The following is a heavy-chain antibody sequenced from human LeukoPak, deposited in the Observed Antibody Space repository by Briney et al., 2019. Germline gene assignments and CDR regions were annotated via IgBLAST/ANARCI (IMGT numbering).Heavy chain of an antibody. CDR2: ISGDGGPT. V-gene: IGHV3-43*01. CDR1: GFTFXDXX. CDR3: SKVPYNWTYXXGYYFDF. Sequence: RLSXAAAGFTFXDXXMHWGRXXPGXGXEWXXXISGDGGPTYYADSVKGRFTISRDNSKNSLYQQMNSLRTEDTALYYCSKVPYNWTYXXGYYFDFWGQGPXXXVSS. J-gene: IGHJ4*02. D-gene: IGHD1-7*01.